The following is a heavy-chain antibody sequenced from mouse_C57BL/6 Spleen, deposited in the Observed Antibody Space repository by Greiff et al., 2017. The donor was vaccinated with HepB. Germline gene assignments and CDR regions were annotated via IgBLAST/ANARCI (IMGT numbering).Heavy chain of an antibody. J-gene: IGHJ4*01. V-gene: IGHV1-18*01. CDR2: INPNNGGT. CDR1: GYTFTDYN. Sequence: VQLKESGPELVKPGASVKIPCKASGYTFTDYNMDWVKQSHGKSLEWIGDINPNNGGTIYNQKFKGKATLTVDKSSSTAYMELRSLTSEDTAVYYCARGVYYYGSKNYYAMDYWGQGTSVTVSS. D-gene: IGHD1-1*01. CDR3: ARGVYYYGSKNYYAMDY.